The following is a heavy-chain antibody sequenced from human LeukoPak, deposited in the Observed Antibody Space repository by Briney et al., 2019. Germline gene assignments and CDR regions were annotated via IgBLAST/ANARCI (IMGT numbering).Heavy chain of an antibody. CDR1: GYSISSGYY. J-gene: IGHJ4*02. V-gene: IGHV4-38-2*01. D-gene: IGHD2-2*01. CDR3: ARLVGNIVVVPAAPFFDY. Sequence: WETLSLTCAVSGYSISSGYYWGWIRQPPGKGLEWIGSIYHSGSTYYNPSLKSRVTISVDTSKNQFSLKLSSVTAADMAVYYCARLVGNIVVVPAAPFFDYWGQGTLVTVSS. CDR2: IYHSGST.